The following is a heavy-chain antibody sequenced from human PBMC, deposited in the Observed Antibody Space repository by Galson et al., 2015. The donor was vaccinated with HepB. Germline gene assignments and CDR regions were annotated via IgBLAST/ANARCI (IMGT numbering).Heavy chain of an antibody. Sequence: SLRLSCAASGFTFSSYAMSWVRQAPGKGLEWVSAIIGSGGSTYYADSLKGRFTISRDNSKNTLYLQMNSLRAEDTALYYCAKRNGEYNSGWLAPDYWGQGTLVTVSS. D-gene: IGHD6-19*01. J-gene: IGHJ4*02. CDR2: IIGSGGST. CDR1: GFTFSSYA. CDR3: AKRNGEYNSGWLAPDY. V-gene: IGHV3-23*01.